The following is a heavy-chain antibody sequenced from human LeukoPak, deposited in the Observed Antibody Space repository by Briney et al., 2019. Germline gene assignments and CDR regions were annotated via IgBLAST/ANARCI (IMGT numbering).Heavy chain of an antibody. J-gene: IGHJ4*02. CDR3: ARGSDSSGYYIGTFDY. CDR2: IHSSGSA. D-gene: IGHD3-22*01. Sequence: SETLSLTCTVSGGSLSRYYWSWIWQPPGKGLEWIGYIHSSGSANYNPSLKSRVTMSVDTSKSQFSLKLSSVTAADTAVYYCARGSDSSGYYIGTFDYWGQGTLVTVSS. V-gene: IGHV4-59*01. CDR1: GGSLSRYY.